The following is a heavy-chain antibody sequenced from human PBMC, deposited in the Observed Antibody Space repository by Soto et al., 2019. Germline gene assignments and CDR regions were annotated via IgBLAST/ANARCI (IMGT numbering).Heavy chain of an antibody. CDR3: AREYYYNSGSSRWFDP. J-gene: IGHJ5*02. V-gene: IGHV4-31*03. D-gene: IGHD3-10*01. Sequence: SETLSLTCTVSGGSISSGGYYWTWIRQYPGKGLEWIGYIYYGGNSYYNPSLKSRVTISVDTSKNQFSLKLTSVTAADTAVYYCAREYYYNSGSSRWFDPWGPGTLVPVS. CDR2: IYYGGNS. CDR1: GGSISSGGYY.